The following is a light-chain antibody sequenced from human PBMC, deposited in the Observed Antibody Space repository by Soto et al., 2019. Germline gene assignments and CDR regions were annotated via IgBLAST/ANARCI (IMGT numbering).Light chain of an antibody. CDR1: RSNIGSNY. V-gene: IGLV1-47*01. CDR2: SNN. Sequence: QSALTQPPSASGTPGQRVTISCSGGRSNIGSNYVYWYQQLPGTAPKLLISSNNQRPSGVPDRFSGSKSGTSASLAISGLRSEDEADYYCAAWDDSLSGEVFGGGTKLTVL. J-gene: IGLJ3*02. CDR3: AAWDDSLSGEV.